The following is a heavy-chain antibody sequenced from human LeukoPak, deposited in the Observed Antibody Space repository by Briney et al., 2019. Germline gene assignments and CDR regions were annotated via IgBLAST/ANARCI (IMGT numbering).Heavy chain of an antibody. CDR3: ATIFRIADNWFDP. J-gene: IGHJ5*02. CDR1: GYTFTSYY. V-gene: IGHV1-46*01. Sequence: ASVKVSCTASGYTFTSYYMHWVRQAPGQGLEWMGIINPSGGSTSYAQKFQGRVTMTRDMSTSTVYMELSSLRSEDTAVYYCATIFRIADNWFDPWGQGTLVTVSS. CDR2: INPSGGST. D-gene: IGHD6-13*01.